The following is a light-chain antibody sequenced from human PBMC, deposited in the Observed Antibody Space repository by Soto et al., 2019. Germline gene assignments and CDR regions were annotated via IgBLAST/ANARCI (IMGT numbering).Light chain of an antibody. CDR1: SSDVGGYNY. CDR2: EVR. CDR3: TSYTSSSPYV. Sequence: QSVLTQPASVSGSPGQSITISCTGTSSDVGGYNYVSWYQQHPGKAPKLMIYEVRNRSSGISNRFSGSKSGNTASLTISGLQAEDEADYYCTSYTSSSPYVFGTGTKVTVL. J-gene: IGLJ1*01. V-gene: IGLV2-14*01.